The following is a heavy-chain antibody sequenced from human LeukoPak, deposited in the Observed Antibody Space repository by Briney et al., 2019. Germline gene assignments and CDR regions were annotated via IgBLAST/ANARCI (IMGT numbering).Heavy chain of an antibody. J-gene: IGHJ4*02. CDR1: GGSISSSSYY. D-gene: IGHD3-22*01. V-gene: IGHV4-39*07. CDR2: IYYSGST. Sequence: ETLSLTCTVSGGSISSSSYYWGWIRQPPGKGLEWIGSIYYSGSTYYNPSLKSRVTISVDTSKNQFSLKLSSVTAADTAVYYCARDGDSSGYFGPDYWGQGTLVTVSS. CDR3: ARDGDSSGYFGPDY.